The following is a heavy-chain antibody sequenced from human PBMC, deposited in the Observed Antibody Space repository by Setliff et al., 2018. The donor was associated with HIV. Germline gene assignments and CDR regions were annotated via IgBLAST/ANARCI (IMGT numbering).Heavy chain of an antibody. CDR3: ATDFSISA. D-gene: IGHD2-2*01. CDR1: GFSLTTYG. Sequence: PGESLKISCAASGFSLTTYGMHWVRQTPGKGLEWVANIKGDGSEKYYVDSVKGRFTISRDNAKNSLYLQMNSLRAEDTAIYYCATDFSISAWGQGTLVTVSS. CDR2: IKGDGSEK. J-gene: IGHJ1*01. V-gene: IGHV3-7*01.